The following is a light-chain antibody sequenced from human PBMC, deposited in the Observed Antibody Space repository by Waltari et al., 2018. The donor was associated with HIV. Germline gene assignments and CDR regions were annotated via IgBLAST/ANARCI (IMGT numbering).Light chain of an antibody. CDR2: LKSDGSH. J-gene: IGLJ3*02. CDR1: RGHTNYA. Sequence: QLALTQSPAASASLGASVKLTCTLTRGHTNYAIAWHQQQPEKGPRSLMTLKSDGSHSKGDAVRVRCSSSSSGAARYIISLRLQAEAEDDYYWQNRGTGVQVFGGGTKVTVL. V-gene: IGLV4-69*02. CDR3: QNRGTGVQV.